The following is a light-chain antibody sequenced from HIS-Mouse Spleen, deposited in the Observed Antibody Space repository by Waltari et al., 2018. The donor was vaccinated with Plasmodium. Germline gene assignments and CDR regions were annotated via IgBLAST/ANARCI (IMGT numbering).Light chain of an antibody. V-gene: IGKV3-15*01. CDR3: QQYNNWSFT. CDR2: GAS. J-gene: IGKJ3*01. Sequence: ELVMTQSPAPLSLSQGERATLSCRASQSCSSNLAWYQQKPGQAPRLLIYGASTRATGIPARFSGSGSGTEFTLTISSLQSEDFAVYYCQQYNNWSFTFGPGTKVDIK. CDR1: QSCSSN.